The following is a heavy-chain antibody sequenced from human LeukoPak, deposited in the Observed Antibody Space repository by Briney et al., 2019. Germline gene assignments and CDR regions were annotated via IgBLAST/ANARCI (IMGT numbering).Heavy chain of an antibody. V-gene: IGHV4-34*01. CDR2: INHSGST. CDR3: ARRVGVGRGYSGYDYAFDI. D-gene: IGHD5-12*01. CDR1: GGSFSGYY. J-gene: IGHJ3*02. Sequence: PSETLSLTCAVYGGSFSGYYWSWIRQPPGKGLEWIGEINHSGSTNYNPSLKSRVTISVDTSKNQFSLKLSSVTAADTAVYYCARRVGVGRGYSGYDYAFDIWGQGTMVTVSS.